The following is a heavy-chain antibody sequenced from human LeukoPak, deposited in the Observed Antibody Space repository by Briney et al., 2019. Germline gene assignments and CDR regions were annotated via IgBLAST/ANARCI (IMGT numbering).Heavy chain of an antibody. D-gene: IGHD6-19*01. CDR1: GFTFSSYE. J-gene: IGHJ4*02. CDR2: ISSSGSST. V-gene: IGHV3-48*03. Sequence: QPGGSLRLSCAASGFTFSSYEMNWVRQAPGKGLEWVSYISSSGSSTYYADSVKGRFTISRDNAKNSLYLQMNSLRAEDTAVYYCAREYFSAWYDYWGQGTLVTVSS. CDR3: AREYFSAWYDY.